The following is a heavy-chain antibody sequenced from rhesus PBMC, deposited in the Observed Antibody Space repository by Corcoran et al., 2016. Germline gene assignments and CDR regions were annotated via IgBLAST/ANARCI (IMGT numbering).Heavy chain of an antibody. J-gene: IGHJ4*01. CDR2: VHGRNTGA. V-gene: IGHV4S10*01. CDR3: ARTPEWMAAAGHFDY. CDR1: GGSISGSYR. Sequence: QVQLQESGPGVVKPSETLSLTCAVSGGSISGSYRWSWIRPPPRKGLEWIGLVHGRNTGAINHPSLKSRVSISKDPSKTPCSLRLSSVAAAATAGYYCARTPEWMAAAGHFDYFGQGVLVTVSS. D-gene: IGHD6-25*01.